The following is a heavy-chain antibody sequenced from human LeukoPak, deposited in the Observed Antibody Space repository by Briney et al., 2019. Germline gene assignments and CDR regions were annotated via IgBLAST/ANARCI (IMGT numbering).Heavy chain of an antibody. Sequence: SETLSLTCTVSGGSINTYFWSWIRQPPGKGLEWIGYITSGGSTNYNPSLKSRVTISVDTSKNQFSLKLSSVTAADTAVYYCARGSAYYNYWGQGTLVPVSS. CDR1: GGSINTYF. CDR3: ARGSAYYNY. J-gene: IGHJ4*02. V-gene: IGHV4-59*01. D-gene: IGHD3-3*01. CDR2: ITSGGST.